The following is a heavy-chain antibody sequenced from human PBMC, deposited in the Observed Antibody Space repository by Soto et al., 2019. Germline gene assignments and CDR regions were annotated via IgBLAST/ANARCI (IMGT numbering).Heavy chain of an antibody. Sequence: HPGGSLRLSCAASGFTFSSYAMSWVRQAPGKGLEWVSAISGSGGSTYYADSVKGRFTISRDNSKNTLYLQMNSLRAEDTAVYYCAKYPRDYDSSGYYYDYWGQGTLVTVSS. CDR3: AKYPRDYDSSGYYYDY. V-gene: IGHV3-23*01. D-gene: IGHD3-22*01. CDR2: ISGSGGST. J-gene: IGHJ4*02. CDR1: GFTFSSYA.